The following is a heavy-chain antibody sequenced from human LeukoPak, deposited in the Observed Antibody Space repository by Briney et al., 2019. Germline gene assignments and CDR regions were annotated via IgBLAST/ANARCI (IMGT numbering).Heavy chain of an antibody. J-gene: IGHJ4*02. CDR3: ARSAIAVAGTVDY. V-gene: IGHV1-2*04. CDR1: GYTFTSYG. CDR2: INPNSGGT. D-gene: IGHD6-19*01. Sequence: ASVKVSCKASGYTFTSYGISWVRQAPGQGLEWMGWINPNSGGTNYAQKFQGWVTMTRDTSISTAYMELSRLRSDDTAVYYCARSAIAVAGTVDYWGQGTLVTVSS.